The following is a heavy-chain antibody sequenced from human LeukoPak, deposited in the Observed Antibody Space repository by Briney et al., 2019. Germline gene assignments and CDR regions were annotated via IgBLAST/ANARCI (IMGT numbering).Heavy chain of an antibody. J-gene: IGHJ4*02. D-gene: IGHD3-10*01. CDR3: GRERGSGSFYKWFDY. CDR1: GFTVSSNY. Sequence: GGSLRLSCAASGFTVSSNYMSWVRQAPGKGLEWVSVIYSGGSTYYADSVKGRFTISRDNSKNTLYLQMNSLRAEDTAVYYCGRERGSGSFYKWFDYWGQGTLVTVSS. CDR2: IYSGGST. V-gene: IGHV3-66*01.